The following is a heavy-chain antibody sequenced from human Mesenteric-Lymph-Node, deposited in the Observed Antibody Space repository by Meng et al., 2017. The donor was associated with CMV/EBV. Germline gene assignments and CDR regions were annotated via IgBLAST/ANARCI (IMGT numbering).Heavy chain of an antibody. V-gene: IGHV3-30*04. CDR2: VSYEGDNY. CDR3: VRDRRRWASNSWYHDF. Sequence: GESLKISCAASGFTFDDYTMHWVRQAPGKGLEWVAVVSYEGDNYYYADSVRGRFTISRDNSKNTLYLQMNTLRTEDTAVYYCVRDRRRWASNSWYHDFWGQGTLVTVSS. D-gene: IGHD6-13*01. J-gene: IGHJ4*02. CDR1: GFTFDDYT.